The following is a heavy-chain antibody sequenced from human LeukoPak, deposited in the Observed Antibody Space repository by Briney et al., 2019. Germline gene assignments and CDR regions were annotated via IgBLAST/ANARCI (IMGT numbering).Heavy chain of an antibody. D-gene: IGHD6-13*01. CDR2: ISSSSSTI. CDR1: GFTFSSYE. Sequence: GGSLRLSCAASGFTFSSYEMNWVRQAPGKGLEWVSYISSSSSTIYYADSVKGRFTISRDNAKNSLHLQMNSLRAEDTAVYYCAREGYSPYWGQGTLVTVSS. J-gene: IGHJ4*02. CDR3: AREGYSPY. V-gene: IGHV3-48*01.